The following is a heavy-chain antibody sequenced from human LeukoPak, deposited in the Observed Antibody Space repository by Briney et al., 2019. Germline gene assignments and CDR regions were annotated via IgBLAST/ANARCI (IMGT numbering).Heavy chain of an antibody. V-gene: IGHV1-18*01. CDR2: VSAYNGNT. CDR3: ARPHLNVVGSAAFDI. Sequence: ASVKVSLKSSGYTFASHGINWLRQAHGPGLEWMGWVSAYNGNTNYAQKLQGRVTMTTDTSTSTAYMELRSLRSDDTAVYYCARPHLNVVGSAAFDIWGQGTMVTVSS. CDR1: GYTFASHG. D-gene: IGHD2-21*01. J-gene: IGHJ3*02.